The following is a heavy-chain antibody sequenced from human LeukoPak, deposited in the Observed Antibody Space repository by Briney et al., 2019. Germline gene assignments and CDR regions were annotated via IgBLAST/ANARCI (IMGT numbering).Heavy chain of an antibody. D-gene: IGHD4-11*01. CDR1: GYTFTGYY. CDR2: INPNSGGT. V-gene: IGHV1-2*02. Sequence: ASVKVSCKASGYTFTGYYMHWVRQAPGQGLEWMEWINPNSGGTNYAQKFQGRVTMTRDTSISTAYMELSRLRSDDTAVYYCATVNYSSNYAWDYWGQGTLVTVSS. J-gene: IGHJ4*02. CDR3: ATVNYSSNYAWDY.